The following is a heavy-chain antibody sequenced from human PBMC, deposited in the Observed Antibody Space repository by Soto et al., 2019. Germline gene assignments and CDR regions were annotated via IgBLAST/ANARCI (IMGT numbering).Heavy chain of an antibody. J-gene: IGHJ6*02. CDR3: ALGEYCSGGSCYRYYGMDV. D-gene: IGHD2-15*01. Sequence: EVQLLESGGGLVQPGGSLRLSCAASGFTFSSYAMSWVRQAPGKGLEWVSAISGSGGSTYYADSVKGRFTISRDNSKNTLYLQMNSLRAEDTAVYYCALGEYCSGGSCYRYYGMDVWGQGTTVTVSS. CDR2: ISGSGGST. V-gene: IGHV3-23*01. CDR1: GFTFSSYA.